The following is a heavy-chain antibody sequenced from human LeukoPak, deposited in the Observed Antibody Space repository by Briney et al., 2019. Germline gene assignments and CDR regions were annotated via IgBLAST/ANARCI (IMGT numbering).Heavy chain of an antibody. CDR2: IYYSGST. CDR1: GGSISSGDYY. D-gene: IGHD6-13*01. Sequence: KASETLSLTCTVSGGSISSGDYYWSWIREPPGKGLEWIGYIYYSGSTYYNPSLKSRVTISVDTSKNQFSLKLSSVTAADTAVYYCARVTNWAGIAAAAIFDYWGQGTLSPSPQ. J-gene: IGHJ4*02. V-gene: IGHV4-30-4*01. CDR3: ARVTNWAGIAAAAIFDY.